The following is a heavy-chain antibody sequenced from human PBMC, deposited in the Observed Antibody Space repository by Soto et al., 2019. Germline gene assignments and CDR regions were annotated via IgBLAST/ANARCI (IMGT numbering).Heavy chain of an antibody. D-gene: IGHD5-12*01. CDR1: GFSLSTSGVG. J-gene: IGHJ4*02. Sequence: QITLKESGPTLVKPTQTLTLTCTFSGFSLSTSGVGVGWIRQPPGKALEWLALIYWDDDKRYSPSLKSRLTITKDTSKNHVVLTMTNMDPVDTSTYYCAHRRSGYAINYWGQGTLVTVSS. V-gene: IGHV2-5*02. CDR2: IYWDDDK. CDR3: AHRRSGYAINY.